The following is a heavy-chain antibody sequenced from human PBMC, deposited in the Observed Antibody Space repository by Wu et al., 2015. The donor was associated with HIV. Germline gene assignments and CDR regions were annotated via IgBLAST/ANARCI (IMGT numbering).Heavy chain of an antibody. CDR3: VRQVVVAVRYYFDY. V-gene: IGHV1-18*01. CDR1: GYTFRNYG. CDR2: ISAYNGNS. Sequence: QVQLVQSGAEVKKPGSSVKVSCKASGYTFRNYGISWVRQAPGQGLEWMGWISAYNGNSNYIQKFQGRVTMTTDTSTSTAYMELRSLRSDDTAVYYCVRQVVVAVRYYFDYWGQGTLVTVSS. J-gene: IGHJ4*02. D-gene: IGHD2-15*01.